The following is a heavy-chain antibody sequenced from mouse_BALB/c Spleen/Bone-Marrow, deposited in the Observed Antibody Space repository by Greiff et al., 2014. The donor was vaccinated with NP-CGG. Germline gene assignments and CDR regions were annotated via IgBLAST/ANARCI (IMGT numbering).Heavy chain of an antibody. CDR2: IWAGGST. Sequence: VQLQQSGPGLVAPSQSLSITCTVSGFSLTSYGVHWVRQPPGKGLEWLGVIWAGGSTNYNSALMSRLSISKDNSKSQVFLKMNSRQTDDTAMYYCARITTATGAMDYWGQGTSVTVSS. CDR3: ARITTATGAMDY. V-gene: IGHV2-9*02. J-gene: IGHJ4*01. CDR1: GFSLTSYG. D-gene: IGHD1-2*01.